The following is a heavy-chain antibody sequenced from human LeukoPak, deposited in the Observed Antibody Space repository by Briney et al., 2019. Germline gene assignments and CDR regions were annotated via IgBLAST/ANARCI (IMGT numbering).Heavy chain of an antibody. CDR1: GFSFSDYN. V-gene: IGHV4-38-2*01. Sequence: GSLRLSCAASGFSFSDYNMNWIRQPPGKGLEWIGSIYYSGSTYYNPSLKSRVTISVDTSKNQFSLKLSSVTAADTAVYYCASRYDSGGYDDYWGQGTLVTVSS. D-gene: IGHD3-22*01. CDR3: ASRYDSGGYDDY. J-gene: IGHJ4*02. CDR2: IYYSGST.